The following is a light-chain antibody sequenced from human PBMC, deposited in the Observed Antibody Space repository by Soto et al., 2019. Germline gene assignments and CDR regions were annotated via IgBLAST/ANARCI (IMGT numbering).Light chain of an antibody. J-gene: IGLJ1*01. Sequence: QSALTQPASVSGSPGQSITISCTGTSSDVGGYNYVSWYQQHPGKAPKLRLYEVTNRPSGISNRFSGSKSGNTASLTITGLQAEDEADYDCSSFVSTSTLPYVFGTGTKLTVL. CDR2: EVT. CDR1: SSDVGGYNY. V-gene: IGLV2-14*01. CDR3: SSFVSTSTLPYV.